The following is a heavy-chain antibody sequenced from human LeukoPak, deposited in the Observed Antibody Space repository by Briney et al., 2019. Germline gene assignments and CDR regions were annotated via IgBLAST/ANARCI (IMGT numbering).Heavy chain of an antibody. CDR3: ARETWSSGWHPFDP. J-gene: IGHJ5*02. CDR1: GYTFTSYG. D-gene: IGHD6-19*01. Sequence: GASVKVSCKASGYTFTSYGISWVRQAPGQGLEWMGWISAYNGNTNYAQKLQGRVTMTTDTSTSTASTELRSLRSDDTAVYYCARETWSSGWHPFDPWGQGPLVTVSS. CDR2: ISAYNGNT. V-gene: IGHV1-18*01.